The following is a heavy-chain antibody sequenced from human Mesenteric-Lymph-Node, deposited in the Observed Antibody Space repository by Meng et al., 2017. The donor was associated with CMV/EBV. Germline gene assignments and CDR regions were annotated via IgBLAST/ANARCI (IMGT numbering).Heavy chain of an antibody. J-gene: IGHJ4*02. Sequence: GGSLRLSCAASGFTVSSNYMSWVRQAPGKGLEWVLVIYSGGSTYYADSVKGRFTISRDNSKNTLYLQMNSLRAEDTAVCYCARASGSSYYFDYWGQGTLVTVSS. D-gene: IGHD1-26*01. CDR1: GFTVSSNY. CDR3: ARASGSSYYFDY. V-gene: IGHV3-66*02. CDR2: IYSGGST.